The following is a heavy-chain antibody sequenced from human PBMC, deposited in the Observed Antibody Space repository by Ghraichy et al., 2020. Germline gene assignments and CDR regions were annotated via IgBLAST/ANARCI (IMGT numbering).Heavy chain of an antibody. D-gene: IGHD3-9*01. CDR2: VHYTGNT. V-gene: IGHV4-61*01. J-gene: IGHJ4*02. CDR3: ARGVKGYFDWLLSMYFDY. CDR1: GGSVISSSYY. Sequence: SETLSLTCTVSGGSVISSSYYWSWIRQPPRKGPEWIGHVHYTGNTNYDPSLKGRVTISIDTSKNQFSLKLSSVIAADTAVYYCARGVKGYFDWLLSMYFDYWGQGTQVTVSS.